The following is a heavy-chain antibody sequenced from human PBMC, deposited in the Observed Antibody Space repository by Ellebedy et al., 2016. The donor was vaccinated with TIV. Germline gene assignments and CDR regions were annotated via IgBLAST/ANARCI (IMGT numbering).Heavy chain of an antibody. Sequence: GESLKISCAASGFTFTRYWMTWVRQAPGKGLEWVANINEDGSQKNFVDSVKGRFTMSRDNAKNSVYLQMNSLRAEDTAVYYCARETWGPDYWGQGTLVTVSS. CDR3: ARETWGPDY. J-gene: IGHJ4*02. D-gene: IGHD3-16*01. CDR1: GFTFTRYW. CDR2: INEDGSQK. V-gene: IGHV3-7*01.